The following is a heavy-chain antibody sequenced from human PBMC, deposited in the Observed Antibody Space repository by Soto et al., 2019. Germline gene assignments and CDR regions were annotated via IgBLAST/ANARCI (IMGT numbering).Heavy chain of an antibody. Sequence: GESLKISCKGSGYSFTSYWIGWVRQMPGKGLEWMGIIYPGDFDTRYSPSFQGQVTISADKSISTAYLQWSSLKASDTAMYYCARLNVAARAAHGFDPWGQGTLVTVSS. CDR2: IYPGDFDT. CDR1: GYSFTSYW. CDR3: ARLNVAARAAHGFDP. D-gene: IGHD6-6*01. V-gene: IGHV5-51*01. J-gene: IGHJ5*02.